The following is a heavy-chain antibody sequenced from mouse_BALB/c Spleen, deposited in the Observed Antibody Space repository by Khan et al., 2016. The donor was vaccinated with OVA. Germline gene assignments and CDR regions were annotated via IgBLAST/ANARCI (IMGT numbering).Heavy chain of an antibody. CDR1: GYTFIDYV. CDR2: IYPYNDDN. Sequence: VQLQQSGPELVKPGASVKMSCKTSGYTFIDYVMHWVKQKPGQGLEWIGYIYPYNDDNESNEKFKGKATLTLDKYSTTAYMDLSSLTSADSAVYDCARSATDYYTMDYWGQGTSVTVSP. D-gene: IGHD1-1*01. V-gene: IGHV1S136*01. CDR3: ARSATDYYTMDY. J-gene: IGHJ4*01.